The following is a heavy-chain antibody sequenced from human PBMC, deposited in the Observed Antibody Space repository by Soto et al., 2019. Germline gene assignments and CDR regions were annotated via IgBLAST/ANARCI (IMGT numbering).Heavy chain of an antibody. CDR3: ARQYDILTGYYPINY. D-gene: IGHD3-9*01. J-gene: IGHJ4*02. Sequence: SETLSLTCTVSGGSISSYYWSWIRQPPGKGLEWIGYIYYSGSTNYTPSLKSRVTISVDTSKNQFSLKLSSVTAADTAVYYCARQYDILTGYYPINYWGQGTLVTVSS. CDR2: IYYSGST. CDR1: GGSISSYY. V-gene: IGHV4-59*08.